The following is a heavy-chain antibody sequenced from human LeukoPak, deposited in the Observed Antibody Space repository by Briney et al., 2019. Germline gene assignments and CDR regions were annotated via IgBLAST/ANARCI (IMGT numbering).Heavy chain of an antibody. Sequence: SETLSLTCTVSGGSISSSSYYWGWIRQPPGKGLEWIGCIYYTGSTYYNPSLKSRVTISVDTSKNQFSLKLSSVTAADTAVYYCARQIHGFGEFDYFDYWGQGTLVTVSS. V-gene: IGHV4-39*01. CDR2: IYYTGST. CDR3: ARQIHGFGEFDYFDY. J-gene: IGHJ4*02. CDR1: GGSISSSSYY. D-gene: IGHD3-10*01.